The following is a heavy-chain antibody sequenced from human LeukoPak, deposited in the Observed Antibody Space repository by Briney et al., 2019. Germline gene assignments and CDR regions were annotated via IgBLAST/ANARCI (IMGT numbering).Heavy chain of an antibody. Sequence: GGSLRLSCAASGFSFSTSWMTWVRQAPGKGLEWVANIRADGGEIYHVDSVKGRFAISRDNAKNSLYLQMDSLRVEDTAVYHCARDGNDWNDFDYWGQGTLVTVSS. J-gene: IGHJ4*02. CDR1: GFSFSTSW. CDR3: ARDGNDWNDFDY. V-gene: IGHV3-7*01. D-gene: IGHD1-1*01. CDR2: IRADGGEI.